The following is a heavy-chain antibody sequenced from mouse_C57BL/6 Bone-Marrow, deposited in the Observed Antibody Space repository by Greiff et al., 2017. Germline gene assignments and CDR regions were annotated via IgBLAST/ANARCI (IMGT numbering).Heavy chain of an antibody. V-gene: IGHV1-50*01. CDR1: GYTFTSYW. CDR3: ARLRIDY. Sequence: QVQLQQPGAELVKPGASVKLSCKASGYTFTSYWMQWVKQRPGQGLAWIGEIDPSDSYTNYNQKFKGQATLTVATSSSTAYMQLSSLTSEDSAVYYCARLRIDYWGQGTTLTVSS. CDR2: IDPSDSYT. J-gene: IGHJ2*01.